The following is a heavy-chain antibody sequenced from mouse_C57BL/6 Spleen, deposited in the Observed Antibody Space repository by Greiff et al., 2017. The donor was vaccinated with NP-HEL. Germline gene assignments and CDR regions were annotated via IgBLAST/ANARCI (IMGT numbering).Heavy chain of an antibody. Sequence: VQLQQSGAELVKPGASVKISCKASGYAFSSYWMNWVKQRPGKGLEWIGQIYPGDGDTNYNGKFKGKATLTADKSSSTAYMQLSSLTSEDSAVYFCVYGNYDYAMDYWGQGTSVTVSS. CDR3: VYGNYDYAMDY. J-gene: IGHJ4*01. CDR1: GYAFSSYW. CDR2: IYPGDGDT. V-gene: IGHV1-80*01. D-gene: IGHD2-1*01.